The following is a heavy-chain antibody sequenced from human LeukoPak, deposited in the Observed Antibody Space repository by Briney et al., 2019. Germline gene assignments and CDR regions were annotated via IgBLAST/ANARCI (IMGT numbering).Heavy chain of an antibody. V-gene: IGHV3-74*01. CDR1: GFTFSSYW. Sequence: GGSLRLSCAASGFTFSSYWMHWVRQAPGKGLVWFSRINSDGSSTSYADSVKGRFTISRDNAKNTLYLQMNSLRAEDTAVYYCARDRPRGYSYGSNWFDPWGQGTLVTVSS. J-gene: IGHJ5*02. CDR3: ARDRPRGYSYGSNWFDP. D-gene: IGHD5-18*01. CDR2: INSDGSST.